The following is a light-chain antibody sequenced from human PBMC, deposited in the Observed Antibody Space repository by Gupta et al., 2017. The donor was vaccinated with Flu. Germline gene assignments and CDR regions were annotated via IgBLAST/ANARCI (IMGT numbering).Light chain of an antibody. CDR1: QSIGTW. V-gene: IGKV1-5*03. CDR2: RAS. Sequence: DIQMTQSPSTLSAPIGDRVTITCRASQSIGTWLAWYQQKPGAAPKLLIYRASTLQSGAPSRFSGSGSGTEFTLTISSLQPDDFALYYCQQYDTYSWTFGQGTKVEIK. CDR3: QQYDTYSWT. J-gene: IGKJ1*01.